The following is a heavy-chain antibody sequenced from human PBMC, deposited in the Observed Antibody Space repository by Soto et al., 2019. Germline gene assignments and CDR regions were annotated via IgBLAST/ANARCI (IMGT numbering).Heavy chain of an antibody. J-gene: IGHJ6*02. CDR1: GYTFTTSG. CDR2: ISTYNGDT. D-gene: IGHD1-26*01. V-gene: IGHV1-18*01. CDR3: ARQGSWPYYHPGLDV. Sequence: QVQLVQSGPEVRKPGASVKVSCEASGYTFTTSGISWVRQVPGQGLEWMGWISTYNGDTNSAQNFQGRVLMTADTSXXKAYMELMSLKSDDTAGYYGARQGSWPYYHPGLDVWGQGTTVTVSS.